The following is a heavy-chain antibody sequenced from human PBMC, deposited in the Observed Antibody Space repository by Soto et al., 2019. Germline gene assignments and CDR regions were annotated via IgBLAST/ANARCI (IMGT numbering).Heavy chain of an antibody. CDR3: ARHISNFRYYYYAMDV. CDR1: GGSISSSNC. J-gene: IGHJ6*02. V-gene: IGHV4-4*02. Sequence: SETLSRTCAVSGGSISSSNCWCCVRQPPGKVLEWIGEIYHSGSTNYNPSLKSRVTITVDKSTNTAYLQWNTLRASDTAMYYCARHISNFRYYYYAMDVWGQGTTVTVSS. CDR2: IYHSGST. D-gene: IGHD4-4*01.